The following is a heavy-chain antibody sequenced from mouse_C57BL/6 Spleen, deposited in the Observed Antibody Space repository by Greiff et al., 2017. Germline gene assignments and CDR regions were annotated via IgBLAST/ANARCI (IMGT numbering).Heavy chain of an antibody. V-gene: IGHV5-6*02. J-gene: IGHJ4*01. Sequence: EVKLMESGGDLVKPGGSLKLSCAASGFTFSSYGMSWVRQTPDKRLEWVATISSGGSYTYYPDSVKGRFTISRDNAKNTLYLQMSSLKSEDTAMYYCARRTLEYYAMDYWGQGTSVTVSS. CDR1: GFTFSSYG. CDR2: ISSGGSYT. CDR3: ARRTLEYYAMDY.